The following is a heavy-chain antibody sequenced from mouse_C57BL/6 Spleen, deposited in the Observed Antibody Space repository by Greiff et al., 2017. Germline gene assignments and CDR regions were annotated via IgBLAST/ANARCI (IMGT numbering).Heavy chain of an antibody. J-gene: IGHJ3*01. D-gene: IGHD2-4*01. V-gene: IGHV10-1*01. CDR2: IRSKSNNYAT. CDR3: VREGFYDYSLAY. CDR1: GFSFNTYA. Sequence: EVKLVESGGGLVQPKGSLKLSCAASGFSFNTYAMNWVRQAPGKGLEWVARIRSKSNNYATYYADSVKDRFTISRDDSESMLYLQMNNLKTEDTAMYYCVREGFYDYSLAYWGQGTLVTVSA.